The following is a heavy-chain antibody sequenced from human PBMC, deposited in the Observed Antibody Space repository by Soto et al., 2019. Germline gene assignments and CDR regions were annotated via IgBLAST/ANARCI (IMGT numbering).Heavy chain of an antibody. CDR3: ARGWEYCSGTSCSDLMDV. D-gene: IGHD2-2*01. CDR2: IYYSGST. J-gene: IGHJ6*02. Sequence: PSETLSLTCTVSGGSISSYYWSWIRQPPGKGLEWIGYIYYSGSTNYNPSLKSRVTISVDTSKNQFSLKLSSVTAADTAVYYCARGWEYCSGTSCSDLMDVWGQGTTVTVSS. V-gene: IGHV4-59*01. CDR1: GGSISSYY.